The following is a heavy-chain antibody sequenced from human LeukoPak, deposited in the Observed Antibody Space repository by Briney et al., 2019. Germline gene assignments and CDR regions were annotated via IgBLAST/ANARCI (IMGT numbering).Heavy chain of an antibody. Sequence: GGSLRLSCAASGFTFSSYGMHWVRQVPGRGPEWVANVNRDGSETYYLDSVKGRFTISKDNVKNSLYLQMNSLRAEDTALYHCARNNGMDVWGQGTTVIVSS. CDR3: ARNNGMDV. V-gene: IGHV3-7*03. CDR1: GFTFSSYG. J-gene: IGHJ6*02. CDR2: VNRDGSET.